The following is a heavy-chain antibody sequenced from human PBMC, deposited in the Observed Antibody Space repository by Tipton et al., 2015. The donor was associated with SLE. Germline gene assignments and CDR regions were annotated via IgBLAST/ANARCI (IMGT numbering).Heavy chain of an antibody. D-gene: IGHD3-3*01. V-gene: IGHV3-23*03. J-gene: IGHJ4*02. Sequence: GSLRLSCAASGFTFSDYAMNWFRQAPGQGLEWVAVIYGRGSNPEYADSVKGRFTISRDNSQNTLSLQMNSLRAEDTAVYYCAKGAGDTSIFAVVIYNWGQGTLVTVSS. CDR2: IYGRGSNP. CDR3: AKGAGDTSIFAVVIYN. CDR1: GFTFSDYA.